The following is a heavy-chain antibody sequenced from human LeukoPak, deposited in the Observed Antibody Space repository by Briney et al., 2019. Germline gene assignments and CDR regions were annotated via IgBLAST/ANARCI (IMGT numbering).Heavy chain of an antibody. CDR3: ARDHRYAFDN. V-gene: IGHV3-48*01. CDR2: IGISSGNT. Sequence: GGSLRLSCAASGFNLIDYSMNGVRQPPGKGLEGISYIGISSGNTKYADSVKGRFTISRDKARNSLYLQRSSLRVEDTAVYYCARDHRYAFDNWGHGTLVTVSS. D-gene: IGHD5-12*01. J-gene: IGHJ4*01. CDR1: GFNLIDYS.